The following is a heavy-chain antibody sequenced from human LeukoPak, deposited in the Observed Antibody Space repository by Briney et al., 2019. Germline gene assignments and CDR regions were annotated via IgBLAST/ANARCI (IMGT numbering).Heavy chain of an antibody. CDR1: GFTFSNSW. V-gene: IGHV3-7*01. Sequence: GGSLRLSCAASGFTFSNSWMSWVRQAPGKGLEWVANIKKDGSEKYYVDSVKGRFTISRDNAKNSLYLQMNSLRAEDTAVYYCARDGYGFTDYWGQGTLVTVSS. CDR2: IKKDGSEK. CDR3: ARDGYGFTDY. J-gene: IGHJ4*02. D-gene: IGHD5-12*01.